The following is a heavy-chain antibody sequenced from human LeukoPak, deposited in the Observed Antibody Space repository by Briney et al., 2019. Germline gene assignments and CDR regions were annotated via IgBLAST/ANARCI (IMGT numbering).Heavy chain of an antibody. CDR1: GFTFSSYA. CDR3: VKHSGGVYENSDY. V-gene: IGHV3-23*01. Sequence: PAGSLRLSCVASGFTFSSYAVSWFRQAPGKGLEWVSTVGRSGADTYYADSVRGRFTISKDSSKNTLQMNSLSAEDTAIYYCVKHSGGVYENSDYWGQGILVTVSS. D-gene: IGHD3-16*01. J-gene: IGHJ4*02. CDR2: VGRSGADT.